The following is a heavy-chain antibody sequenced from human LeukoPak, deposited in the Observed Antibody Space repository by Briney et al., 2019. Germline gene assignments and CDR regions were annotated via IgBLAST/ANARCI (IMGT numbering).Heavy chain of an antibody. Sequence: PSETLSLTCVLYGGSSTNYFWSWIRQPPGKGLEWIGEINRSASTNYNPSLKSRVTISVDTSKNQFSLKLSSVTAADTAVYYCARHLRGVTMVRGVIAPYNYFDYWGQGTLVTVSS. CDR3: ARHLRGVTMVRGVIAPYNYFDY. D-gene: IGHD3-10*01. CDR1: GGSSTNYF. CDR2: INRSAST. V-gene: IGHV4-34*01. J-gene: IGHJ4*02.